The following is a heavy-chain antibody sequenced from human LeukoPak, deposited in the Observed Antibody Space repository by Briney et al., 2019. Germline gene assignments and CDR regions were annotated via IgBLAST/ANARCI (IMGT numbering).Heavy chain of an antibody. CDR2: IRYDASYQ. CDR1: GFSFTNYA. J-gene: IGHJ4*02. Sequence: GGSLRLSCAASGFSFTNYAMHWVRQAPGKGLEWVAFIRYDASYQNYPDSVKGRFTISRDISKNTLYLQMNSLRAEDTAVYFCAEGGDRGNYYFDSWGQGTLVSVSS. CDR3: AEGGDRGNYYFDS. D-gene: IGHD3-10*01. V-gene: IGHV3-30*02.